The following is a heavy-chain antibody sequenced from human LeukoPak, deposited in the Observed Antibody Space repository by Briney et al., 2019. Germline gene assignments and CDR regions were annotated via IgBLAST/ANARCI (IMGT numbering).Heavy chain of an antibody. J-gene: IGHJ3*02. D-gene: IGHD3-3*01. V-gene: IGHV4-34*01. CDR2: INHSGST. CDR1: GGSFSAYY. Sequence: SETLSLTCAVYGGSFSAYYWSWIRQPPGKGLEWIGEINHSGSTNYNPSLKSRVTISVDTSKNQFSLNLRSVTAADTAVYYCASHQYYDLPGGAFDIWGLGTMVTVSS. CDR3: ASHQYYDLPGGAFDI.